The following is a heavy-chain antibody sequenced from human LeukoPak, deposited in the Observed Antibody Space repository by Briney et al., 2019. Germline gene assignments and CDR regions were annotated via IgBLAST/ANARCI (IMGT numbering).Heavy chain of an antibody. V-gene: IGHV4-39*01. Sequence: PSETLSLTCTVSGGSISSSSYYWGWIRQPPGKGLEWIRSIYYSGSTYYNPSLKSRVAISVDTSKNQFSLRLSSVTASDTAVYYCARRAPGRNFDYWGQGTLVTVSS. CDR3: ARRAPGRNFDY. CDR2: IYYSGST. CDR1: GGSISSSSYY. J-gene: IGHJ4*02. D-gene: IGHD2-2*01.